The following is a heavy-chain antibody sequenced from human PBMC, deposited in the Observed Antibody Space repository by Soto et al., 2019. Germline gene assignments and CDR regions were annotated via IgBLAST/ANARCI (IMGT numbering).Heavy chain of an antibody. CDR1: GGSMSSYY. CDR3: ARRQRFSDWFDP. D-gene: IGHD3-3*01. J-gene: IGHJ5*02. CDR2: VYASGGT. V-gene: IGHV4-4*07. Sequence: SETLSLTCTVSGGSMSSYYWTWIRQPAGKGLEWIGRVYASGGTHYNPSLKRRVTISVDTSKNQFSLRLISVTDADTAVYYCARRQRFSDWFDPWGQRTLVTVSS.